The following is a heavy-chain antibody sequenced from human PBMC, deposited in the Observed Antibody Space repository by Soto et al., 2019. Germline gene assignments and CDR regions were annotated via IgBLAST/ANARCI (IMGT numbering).Heavy chain of an antibody. D-gene: IGHD1-26*01. J-gene: IGHJ4*02. Sequence: EVQLLVSGGGLVQPGGSVRLSCAVSGFTFSNYAMNWVRQTPGGGLEWVSTTTNTGGDKIYAASVKGRFTISRDNSQHTLFLQMNTLRVEDTAIYYCAKASGESYPWSRVCDSWGKGTRVTVSS. V-gene: IGHV3-23*01. CDR2: TTNTGGDK. CDR1: GFTFSNYA. CDR3: AKASGESYPWSRVCDS.